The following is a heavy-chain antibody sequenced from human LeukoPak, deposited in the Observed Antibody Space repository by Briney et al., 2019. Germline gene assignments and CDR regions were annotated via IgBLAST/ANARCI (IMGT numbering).Heavy chain of an antibody. CDR2: IYYSGST. V-gene: IGHV4-30-4*01. CDR1: GGSISSGDYY. J-gene: IGHJ4*02. CDR3: ARDRDTAMGDY. Sequence: SETLSLTCTVSGGSISSGDYYWSWIRQPPGKGLEWIGYIYYSGSTYYNPSLKSRVTISVDTSKNQFSLKLSSVTAADTAVYYCARDRDTAMGDYWGQGALVTVSS. D-gene: IGHD5-18*01.